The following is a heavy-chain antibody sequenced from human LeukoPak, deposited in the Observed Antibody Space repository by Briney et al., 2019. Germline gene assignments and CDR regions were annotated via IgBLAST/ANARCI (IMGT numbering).Heavy chain of an antibody. CDR2: LVYDERI. Sequence: GGSLRLSCAASGFPISSYGMHWVRQAPGKGLEWVARLVYDERIDYANSVKGRFSISRDNSKNTLFLDMSDLRVEDTAVYYCARDLSAAFDFWGQGVLVTVSS. CDR1: GFPISSYG. J-gene: IGHJ4*02. V-gene: IGHV3-33*01. D-gene: IGHD6-19*01. CDR3: ARDLSAAFDF.